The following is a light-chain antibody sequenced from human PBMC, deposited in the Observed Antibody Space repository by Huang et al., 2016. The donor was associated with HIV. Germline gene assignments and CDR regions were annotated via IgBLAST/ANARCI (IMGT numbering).Light chain of an antibody. J-gene: IGKJ3*01. CDR3: QQRLGT. CDR2: DAS. CDR1: QSVSSY. Sequence: EIVLTQSPATLSLSPGERATLSCRASQSVSSYLAWYQQKPGQAPRLLIYDASNRATGIPARFSGSGSGIDFTLTISSLEPEDFAVYYCQQRLGTFGPGTKVDIK. V-gene: IGKV3-11*01.